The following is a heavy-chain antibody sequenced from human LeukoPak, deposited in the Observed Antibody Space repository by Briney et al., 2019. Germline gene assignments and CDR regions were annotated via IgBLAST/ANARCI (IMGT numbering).Heavy chain of an antibody. V-gene: IGHV1-2*02. D-gene: IGHD6-6*01. CDR3: AKMTGIEYSGSRPYYYYMDV. Sequence: ASVKVSCKASGYTFTSYYMHGVRQAPGQGLEWMGWINPNSGGTNYAQKFQGRVTMTRDTSISTAYMELSRLRSDDTAVYYCAKMTGIEYSGSRPYYYYMDVWGKGTTVTVSS. CDR2: INPNSGGT. CDR1: GYTFTSYY. J-gene: IGHJ6*03.